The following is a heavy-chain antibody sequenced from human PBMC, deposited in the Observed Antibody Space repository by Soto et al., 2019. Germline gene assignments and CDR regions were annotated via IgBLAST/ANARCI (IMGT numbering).Heavy chain of an antibody. D-gene: IGHD3-10*01. J-gene: IGHJ4*02. CDR2: ISYDGSNK. V-gene: IGHV3-30*18. CDR3: AKSRFGEGEFDY. Sequence: VQLVESGGGVVQPGRSLRLSCAASGFTFSSYGMHWVRQAPGKGLEWVAVISYDGSNKYYADSVKGRFTISRDNSKNTLYLQMNSLRGEDTAVYYCAKSRFGEGEFDYWGQGTMVTVSS. CDR1: GFTFSSYG.